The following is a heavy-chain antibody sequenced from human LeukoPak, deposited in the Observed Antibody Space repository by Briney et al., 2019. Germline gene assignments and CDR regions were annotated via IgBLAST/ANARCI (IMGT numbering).Heavy chain of an antibody. J-gene: IGHJ4*02. D-gene: IGHD5-24*01. CDR1: GFTFSTYG. CDR3: AKDLWASRDGYHLGADG. CDR2: ISYDGSDK. V-gene: IGHV3-30*18. Sequence: GGSLRLSCAASGFTFSTYGMHWVRQAPGKALEWVGIISYDGSDKHYVDSVKGRFTISRDNSKNTLYLQMNSLRAEDTAIYYCAKDLWASRDGYHLGADGWGQGTLVTVSS.